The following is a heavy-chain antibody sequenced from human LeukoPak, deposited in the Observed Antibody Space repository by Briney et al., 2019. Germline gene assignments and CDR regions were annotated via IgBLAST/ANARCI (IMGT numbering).Heavy chain of an antibody. Sequence: KPSQTLSLTCTVSGGSISSGSYYWSWIRQPAGKGLEWIGRIYISGSTNYNPSLKSRVTISVDTSKNQFSLKLSSVTAADTAVYYCARHLLGSWGKVKRFGFDYWGQGTLVTVSS. CDR2: IYISGST. V-gene: IGHV4-61*02. J-gene: IGHJ4*02. D-gene: IGHD3-16*01. CDR3: ARHLLGSWGKVKRFGFDY. CDR1: GGSISSGSYY.